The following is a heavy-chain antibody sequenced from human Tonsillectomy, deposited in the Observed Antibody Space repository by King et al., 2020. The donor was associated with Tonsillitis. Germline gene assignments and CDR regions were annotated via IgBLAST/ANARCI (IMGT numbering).Heavy chain of an antibody. Sequence: LQLVLSGAEVKKPGASVKVSCKASGYTFTGYYMHWVRQAPGQGLEWMGWINPNSGGTNYAQKFQGRVTMTRDTSISTAYMELSRLRSDDTAVYYCARDWAYYYDSSGYQDYWGQGTLVTVSS. CDR3: ARDWAYYYDSSGYQDY. CDR2: INPNSGGT. J-gene: IGHJ4*02. V-gene: IGHV1-2*02. D-gene: IGHD3-22*01. CDR1: GYTFTGYY.